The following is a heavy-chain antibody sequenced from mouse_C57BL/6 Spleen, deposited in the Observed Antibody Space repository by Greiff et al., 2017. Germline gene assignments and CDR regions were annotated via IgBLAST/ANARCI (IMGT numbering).Heavy chain of an antibody. D-gene: IGHD2-1*01. V-gene: IGHV1-52*01. CDR3: ARGIYYGKGYFDY. J-gene: IGHJ2*01. Sequence: QVQLQQPGAELVRPGSSVKLSCKASGYTFTSYWMHWVKQRPIQGLEWIGNIDPSDSETHYNQKFKDKATLTVDKSSSTAYMQRSSLTSEDSAVYYCARGIYYGKGYFDYWGQGTTLTVSS. CDR1: GYTFTSYW. CDR2: IDPSDSET.